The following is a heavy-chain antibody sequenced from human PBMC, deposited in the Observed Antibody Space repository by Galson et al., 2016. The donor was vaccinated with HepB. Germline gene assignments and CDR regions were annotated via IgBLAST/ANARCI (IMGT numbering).Heavy chain of an antibody. CDR2: IYHSGRY. J-gene: IGHJ4*02. V-gene: IGHV4-30-2*06. CDR3: ARGRRAILRYFDETGYFDN. CDR1: GDSINSDAYC. Sequence: TLSLTCGVSGDSINSDAYCWNWIRQSPGKGLEWIGYIYHSGRYYYNPSLRSRVTISLDRSKNQFSLRLSSVTAADTAMYYCARGRRAILRYFDETGYFDNWGQGTPVTVSS. D-gene: IGHD3-9*01.